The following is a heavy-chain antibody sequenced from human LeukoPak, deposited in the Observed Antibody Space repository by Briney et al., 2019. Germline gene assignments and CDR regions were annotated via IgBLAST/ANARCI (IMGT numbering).Heavy chain of an antibody. CDR2: IYSSGTT. V-gene: IGHV3-53*01. CDR3: ARDWPTKSGSYPY. CDR1: GFTVSSSY. Sequence: GGSLRLSCAASGFTVSSSYVTWVRQAPGKGLEWVSVIYSSGTTYYADSVKGRFSISRDNSKNTVHLQMNSLRAEDTAVYYCARDWPTKSGSYPYWGQGTLVTVSS. D-gene: IGHD1-26*01. J-gene: IGHJ4*02.